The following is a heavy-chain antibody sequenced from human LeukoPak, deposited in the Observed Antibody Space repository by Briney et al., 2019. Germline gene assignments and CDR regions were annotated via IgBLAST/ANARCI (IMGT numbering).Heavy chain of an antibody. CDR1: GYTLTELS. CDR2: FDPEDGET. D-gene: IGHD2-15*01. J-gene: IGHJ6*02. CDR3: ATFPSGGSWYEVTQDGMDV. Sequence: GASVKVSCKVSGYTLTELSMHWVRQAPGKGLEWMGGFDPEDGETIYAQKFQGRVTMTEDTSTDTAYMELSSLRSEDTAVYYCATFPSGGSWYEVTQDGMDVWGQGITVTVSS. V-gene: IGHV1-24*01.